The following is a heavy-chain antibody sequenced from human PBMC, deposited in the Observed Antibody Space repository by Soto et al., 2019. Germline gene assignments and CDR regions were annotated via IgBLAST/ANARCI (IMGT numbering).Heavy chain of an antibody. CDR2: ISWNSGSI. CDR1: GFTFDDYA. CDR3: AKGPGGYSGYDPFYYYMDV. D-gene: IGHD5-12*01. Sequence: GGSLRLSCAASGFTFDDYAMHWVRQAPGKGLEWVSGISWNSGSIGYADSVKGRFTISRDNAKNSLYLQMNSLRAEDTALYYCAKGPGGYSGYDPFYYYMDVWGKGTTVTVSS. J-gene: IGHJ6*03. V-gene: IGHV3-9*01.